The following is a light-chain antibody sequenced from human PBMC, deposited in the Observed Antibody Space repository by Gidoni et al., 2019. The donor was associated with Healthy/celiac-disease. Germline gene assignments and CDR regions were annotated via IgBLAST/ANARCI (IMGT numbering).Light chain of an antibody. CDR3: QQYNSYSPIT. J-gene: IGKJ5*01. Sequence: DIQMTQSPSILSASVGDRVTITCRASQSISSWLAWYQQEPGKAPKLLIYKASSLESGVPSRFSGSGSGTEFTLTISSLQPDDFATYYCQQYNSYSPITFGQGTRLEIK. CDR2: KAS. V-gene: IGKV1-5*03. CDR1: QSISSW.